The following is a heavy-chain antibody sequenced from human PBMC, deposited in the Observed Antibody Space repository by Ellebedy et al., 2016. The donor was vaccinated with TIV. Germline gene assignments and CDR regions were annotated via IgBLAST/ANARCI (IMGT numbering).Heavy chain of an antibody. Sequence: SETLSLTXAVYGGSFSGYYWSWIRQPPGKGLEWIGEINHSGSTNYNPSLKSRVTISVDTSKNQFSLKLSSVTAADTAVYYCARVARDGSSSLVRAFPPRYYYYYMDVWGKGTTVTVSS. CDR1: GGSFSGYY. CDR3: ARVARDGSSSLVRAFPPRYYYYYMDV. D-gene: IGHD6-6*01. V-gene: IGHV4-34*01. J-gene: IGHJ6*03. CDR2: INHSGST.